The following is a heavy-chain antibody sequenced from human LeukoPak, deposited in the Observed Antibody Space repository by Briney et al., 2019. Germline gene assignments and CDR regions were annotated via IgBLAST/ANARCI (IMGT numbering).Heavy chain of an antibody. CDR3: ARGVKSSLRSGYYYYKDG. V-gene: IGHV4-61*02. CDR2: IYTSGST. D-gene: IGHD3-16*02. J-gene: IGHJ6*03. CDR1: GASISSARDC. Sequence: PSQTLSLTRTVSGASISSARDCSSWIRQPAGKGLEWIGRIYTSGSTNYNPSLKSRVTISVDTSKNQFSLKLSSVTAADTAVYYCARGVKSSLRSGYYYYKDGWGKGTTVTVSS.